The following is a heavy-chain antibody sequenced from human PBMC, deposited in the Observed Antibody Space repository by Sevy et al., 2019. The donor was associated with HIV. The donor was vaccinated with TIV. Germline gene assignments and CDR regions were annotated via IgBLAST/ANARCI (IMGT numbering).Heavy chain of an antibody. CDR3: VSGASIAAAGNFAY. D-gene: IGHD6-13*01. J-gene: IGHJ4*02. CDR1: GFIFSTYG. V-gene: IGHV3-33*08. CDR2: IWYDGSSQ. Sequence: GGSLRLSCAASGFIFSTYGMHWVRQAPGKGLEWVALIWYDGSSQYYADSVQGRFTISRDNSKNTLELQMNSLRAEDRAVYYCVSGASIAAAGNFAYWGQGTLVTVSS.